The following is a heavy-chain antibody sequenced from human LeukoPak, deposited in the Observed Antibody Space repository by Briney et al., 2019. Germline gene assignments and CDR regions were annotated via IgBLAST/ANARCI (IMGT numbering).Heavy chain of an antibody. V-gene: IGHV3-23*01. CDR2: ISGSGGNT. CDR1: GFTFSSNA. CDR3: ARGLPNYYGMDV. Sequence: GGSLRLSCAASGFTFSSNAMGWVRQFPGKGLEWVSAISGSGGNTYYADSVRGRFTISRDNAKNTVYLQMNSLRTEDTAVYYCARGLPNYYGMDVWGQGTTVTVSS. J-gene: IGHJ6*02.